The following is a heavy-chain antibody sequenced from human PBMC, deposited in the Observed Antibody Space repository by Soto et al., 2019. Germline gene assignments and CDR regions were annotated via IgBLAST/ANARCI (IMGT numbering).Heavy chain of an antibody. CDR3: ARSTKLVREIDY. CDR2: ISYDGSNK. CDR1: GFTFSSYA. D-gene: IGHD6-13*01. J-gene: IGHJ4*02. V-gene: IGHV3-30-3*01. Sequence: RLSCAASGFTFSSYAMHWVRQAPGKGLEWVAVISYDGSNKYYADSVKGRFTISRDNSKNTLYLQMNSLRAEDTAVYYCARSTKLVREIDYWGKGTLVTVSS.